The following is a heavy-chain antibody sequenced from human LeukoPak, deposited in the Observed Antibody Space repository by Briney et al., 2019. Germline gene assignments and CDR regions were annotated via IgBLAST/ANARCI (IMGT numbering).Heavy chain of an antibody. V-gene: IGHV3-48*01. J-gene: IGHJ6*03. Sequence: QAGGSLRLSCAASGFTFNSYWMNWVRQAPGKGLEWVSYISSSSSTIYYADSVKGRFTISRDNAKNSLYLQMDSLRAEDTAVYYCARGYSGSYTYYYYMDVWGKGTTVTVSS. CDR2: ISSSSSTI. CDR3: ARGYSGSYTYYYYMDV. D-gene: IGHD1-26*01. CDR1: GFTFNSYW.